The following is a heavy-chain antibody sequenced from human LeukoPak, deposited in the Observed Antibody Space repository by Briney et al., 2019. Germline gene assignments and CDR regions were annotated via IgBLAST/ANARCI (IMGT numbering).Heavy chain of an antibody. J-gene: IGHJ6*03. CDR3: VRITDYSDYYYYSMDV. CDR2: IYTSGST. Sequence: PSETLSLTCSVSGGSISSYYWSWIRQPAGKGLEWIGRIYTSGSTNYNPSLKSRVTISVDTSKNQFSLKLSSVTAADTAVYYCVRITDYSDYYYYSMDVWGKGTTVTVSS. D-gene: IGHD4-11*01. CDR1: GGSISSYY. V-gene: IGHV4-4*07.